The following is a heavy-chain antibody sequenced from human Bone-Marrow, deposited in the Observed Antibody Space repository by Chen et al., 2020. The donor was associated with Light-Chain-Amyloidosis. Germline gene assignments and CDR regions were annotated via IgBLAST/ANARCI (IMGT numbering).Heavy chain of an antibody. CDR3: ARDMSPGIAVSGPYGMDV. CDR1: GYTFTGYY. D-gene: IGHD6-19*01. CDR2: VNPNNGGI. J-gene: IGHJ6*02. Sequence: QVQLVRSGAELRKPGASVKVSCKASGYTFTGYYIHWVRQAPGQGLEWVGWVNPNNGGINYAQKFQDRVSMTRHTTVSTVYMELSRLTSDDTAVYFCARDMSPGIAVSGPYGMDVWGQGTTVTVSS. V-gene: IGHV1-2*02.